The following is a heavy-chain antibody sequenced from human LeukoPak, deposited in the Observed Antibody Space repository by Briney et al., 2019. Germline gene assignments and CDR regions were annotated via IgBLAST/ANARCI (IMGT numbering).Heavy chain of an antibody. CDR2: IKQDGSEK. V-gene: IGHV3-7*01. J-gene: IGHJ4*02. CDR1: GFTFSSYW. Sequence: PGRSLRLSCAASGFTFSSYWMSWVRQAPGKGLEWVANIKQDGSEKYYVDSVKGRFTISRDNAKNSLYLQMNSLRAEDTAVYYCARMAYSYGKRTFDYWGQGTLVTVSS. D-gene: IGHD5-18*01. CDR3: ARMAYSYGKRTFDY.